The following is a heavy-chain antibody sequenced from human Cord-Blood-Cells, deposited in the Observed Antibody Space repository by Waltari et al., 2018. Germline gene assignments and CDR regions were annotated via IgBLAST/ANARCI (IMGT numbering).Heavy chain of an antibody. Sequence: QVQLQESGPGLVKPSETLSLTCAVSGYSISSGYYWGWIRQPPGKGLEWIGSIYHSGGTYYNPSLKSRVTISVDTSKNQCSLKLSSVTAADTAVYYCARDSIAARPVGAFDIWGQGTMVTVSS. D-gene: IGHD6-6*01. CDR3: ARDSIAARPVGAFDI. CDR2: IYHSGGT. J-gene: IGHJ3*02. CDR1: GYSISSGYY. V-gene: IGHV4-38-2*02.